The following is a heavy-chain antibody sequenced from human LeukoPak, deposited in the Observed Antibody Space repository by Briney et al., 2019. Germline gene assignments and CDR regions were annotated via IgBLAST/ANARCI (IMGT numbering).Heavy chain of an antibody. V-gene: IGHV1-8*01. CDR3: ARGRLLSASSSWYFMTYYYYYGMDV. D-gene: IGHD6-13*01. Sequence: ASVKVSCKASGYTFTSYDNNWVRQATGQGLEWVGWMNPNSGNTGYAQKFQGRVTMTRNTSISTAYMELSSLRSEDTAVYYCARGRLLSASSSWYFMTYYYYYGMDVWGQGTTVTVSS. J-gene: IGHJ6*02. CDR1: GYTFTSYD. CDR2: MNPNSGNT.